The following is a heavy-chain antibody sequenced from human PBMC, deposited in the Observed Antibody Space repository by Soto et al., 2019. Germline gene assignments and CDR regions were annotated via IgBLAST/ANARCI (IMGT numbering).Heavy chain of an antibody. CDR2: ISSVGSYI. CDR1: GFTFSSYS. CDR3: ARDRGSGYALYSFDY. Sequence: GGSLRLSCAASGFTFSSYSMNWVRQAPGKGLEWVSSISSVGSYIYYADSVKGRFTISRDNAKNSLYLQMNSLGAEDTAVYYCARDRGSGYALYSFDYWGQGTLVTVSS. J-gene: IGHJ4*02. D-gene: IGHD6-25*01. V-gene: IGHV3-21*01.